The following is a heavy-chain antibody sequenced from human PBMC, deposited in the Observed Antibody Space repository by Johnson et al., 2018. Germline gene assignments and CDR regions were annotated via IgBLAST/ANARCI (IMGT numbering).Heavy chain of an antibody. J-gene: IGHJ3*02. V-gene: IGHV3-30*18. CDR1: GFTFSSYG. Sequence: QVQLVESGGGVVQPGRSLRLSCAASGFTFSSYGMHWVRQAPGKGLEWVAIISYDGSNKYYADSVKGRFTISRDNSKTTLYLQMNSLRAEDTAVFYCAKDRGDDAFDIWGQGTMVTVSS. CDR3: AKDRGDDAFDI. D-gene: IGHD3-10*01. CDR2: ISYDGSNK.